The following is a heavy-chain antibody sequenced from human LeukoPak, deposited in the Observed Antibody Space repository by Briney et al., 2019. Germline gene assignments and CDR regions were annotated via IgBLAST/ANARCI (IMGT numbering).Heavy chain of an antibody. D-gene: IGHD3-22*01. V-gene: IGHV1-2*02. CDR2: INPNSGGT. Sequence: ASVKVSCKASGYTFTGYYMHWVRQAPGQGLEWMGWINPNSGGTNYAQKFQGRVTMTRDTSISTAYMELSRLRSDDTAVYYCVRAPLYDSSGYYWELWYYYYMDVWGKGTTVTISS. CDR3: VRAPLYDSSGYYWELWYYYYMDV. CDR1: GYTFTGYY. J-gene: IGHJ6*03.